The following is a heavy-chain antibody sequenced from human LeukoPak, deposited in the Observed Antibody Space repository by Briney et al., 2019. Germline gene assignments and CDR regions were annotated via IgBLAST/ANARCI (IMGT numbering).Heavy chain of an antibody. V-gene: IGHV3-48*03. Sequence: GGSLRLSCAAPGFTFSSYEMNWGRQAPGKGLEWVSYISNTGTTIYYADSVKGRFTISRDNAKNSLYLQMNSLRAEDTAAYYCARGGAADYWGQGTLVTVSS. CDR3: ARGGAADY. J-gene: IGHJ4*02. CDR1: GFTFSSYE. D-gene: IGHD1-26*01. CDR2: ISNTGTTI.